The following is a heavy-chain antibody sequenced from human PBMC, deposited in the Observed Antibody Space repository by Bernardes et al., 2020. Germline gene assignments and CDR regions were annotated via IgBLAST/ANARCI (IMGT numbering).Heavy chain of an antibody. CDR1: GFTFSNYG. CDR2: IWYDGRKK. D-gene: IGHD2-15*01. CDR3: ARGGCSGGSCYSGPLAGVSDAFDI. J-gene: IGHJ3*02. Sequence: GGSLRLSCAASGFTFSNYGMQWVRRAPGKGLEWVAVIWYDGRKKDYADSVKGRFTISRDNSKNTLYLQMSNLRAEDTAIYYCARGGCSGGSCYSGPLAGVSDAFDIWGQGTMVTVSP. V-gene: IGHV3-33*01.